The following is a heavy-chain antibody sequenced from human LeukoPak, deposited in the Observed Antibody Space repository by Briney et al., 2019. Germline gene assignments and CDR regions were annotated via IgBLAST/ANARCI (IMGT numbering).Heavy chain of an antibody. CDR3: ARSYSSGWYVDY. V-gene: IGHV4-4*02. J-gene: IGHJ4*02. D-gene: IGHD6-19*01. CDR2: IYYTGNT. Sequence: SGTLSLTCAVSGGSISSSNWWSWVRQPPGKGLEWIGYIYYTGNTNYNPSLKSRVTISVDTSKSQFSLKLSSVTAADTAVYYCARSYSSGWYVDYWGQGTLVTVSS. CDR1: GGSISSSNW.